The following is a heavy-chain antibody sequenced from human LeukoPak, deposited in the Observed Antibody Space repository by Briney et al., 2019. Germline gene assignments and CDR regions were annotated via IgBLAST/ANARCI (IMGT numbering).Heavy chain of an antibody. V-gene: IGHV1-69*06. CDR1: GGTFSSYA. D-gene: IGHD1-14*01. Sequence: SVKISCKASGGTFSSYAISWARQAPGQGLEWMGGIIPIFGTANYAQKFQGRVTITADKSTSTAYMELSSLRSEDTAVYYCAREKDNQGYFQHWGQGTLVTVSS. CDR2: IIPIFGTA. J-gene: IGHJ1*01. CDR3: AREKDNQGYFQH.